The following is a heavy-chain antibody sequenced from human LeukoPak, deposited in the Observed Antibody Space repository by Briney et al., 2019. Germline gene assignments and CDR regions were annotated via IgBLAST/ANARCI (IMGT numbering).Heavy chain of an antibody. D-gene: IGHD3-22*01. CDR1: GFTFSSYS. CDR3: CAYYYDSSGYFT. CDR2: ISSSSSTI. J-gene: IGHJ5*02. V-gene: IGHV3-48*02. Sequence: PGGSLRLSCAASGFTFSSYSMNWVRQAPGKGLEWVSYISSSSSTIYYADSVKGRFTISRDNAKNSLYLQINSLRDEDTAVYYCCAYYYDSSGYFTWGQGTLVTVSS.